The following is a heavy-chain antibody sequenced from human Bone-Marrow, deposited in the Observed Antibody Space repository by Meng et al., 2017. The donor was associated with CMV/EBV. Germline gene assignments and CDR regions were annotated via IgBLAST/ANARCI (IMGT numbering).Heavy chain of an antibody. D-gene: IGHD1/OR15-1a*01. J-gene: IGHJ6*02. Sequence: GGSLRLSCAASGFTFTDYFRSWIRQAPGKGLEWISYISGSGTTIYYANSVKGRFTISRDNAKNSLFLRMNSLRAVDTAVNYCEMEKQGALAGYYSYYCIDVWGQGTTVTVSS. CDR3: EMEKQGALAGYYSYYCIDV. CDR2: ISGSGTTI. CDR1: GFTFTDYF. V-gene: IGHV3-11*01.